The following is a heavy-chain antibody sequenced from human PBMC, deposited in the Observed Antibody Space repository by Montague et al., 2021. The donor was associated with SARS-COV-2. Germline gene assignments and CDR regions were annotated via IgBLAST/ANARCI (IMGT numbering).Heavy chain of an antibody. D-gene: IGHD6-13*01. J-gene: IGHJ4*02. Sequence: PALVKPTQTLTLTCTLSGLPLSTSGLCVGWIRQPPGNALEWLALTDWDDDKYYSPSLKTRLSISKDASKNQVVLTMANMEPVDTATYYCARIPNDSWYVSYFDYWGQGILVTVSS. CDR1: GLPLSTSGLC. CDR3: ARIPNDSWYVSYFDY. V-gene: IGHV2-70*01. CDR2: TDWDDDK.